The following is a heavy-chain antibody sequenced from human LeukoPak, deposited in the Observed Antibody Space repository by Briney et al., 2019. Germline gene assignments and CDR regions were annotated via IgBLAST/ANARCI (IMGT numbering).Heavy chain of an antibody. CDR1: GYTFTSYG. D-gene: IGHD1-26*01. CDR3: ARRKWELLRGGYYYGMDV. J-gene: IGHJ6*02. V-gene: IGHV1-18*01. Sequence: ASVKVSCKASGYTFTSYGISWVRQAPGQGLEWMGWISAYNGNTNYAQKLQGRVTMTTDTPTSTAYMELRSLRSDDTAVYYCARRKWELLRGGYYYGMDVWGQGTTVTVSS. CDR2: ISAYNGNT.